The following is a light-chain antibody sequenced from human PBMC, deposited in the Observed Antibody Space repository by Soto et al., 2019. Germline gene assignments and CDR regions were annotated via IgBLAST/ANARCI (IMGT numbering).Light chain of an antibody. Sequence: DIQMTQLPSTLSESVGGRGTITCRASQSISSWLAWYQQKQGKDPKLLIYDDYSLESGVQSRFSGSGSGTEFTLTIRSMQPDEFATYYCQQYNSYSWTCGQRNKVAI. CDR1: QSISSW. CDR3: QQYNSYSWT. CDR2: DDY. J-gene: IGKJ1*01. V-gene: IGKV1-5*01.